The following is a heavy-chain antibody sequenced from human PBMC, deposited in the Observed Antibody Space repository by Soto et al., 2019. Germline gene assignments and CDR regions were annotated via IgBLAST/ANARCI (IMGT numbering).Heavy chain of an antibody. D-gene: IGHD3-3*01. Sequence: GGSLRLSCAASGFTFSSYAMSWVRQAPGKGLEWVSAISGSGGSTYYADSVKGRFTISRDNSKNTLYLQMNSLRAEDTAVYYCAKRAGIYDFWSGYSLSYFDYWGQGTLVTVS. CDR3: AKRAGIYDFWSGYSLSYFDY. CDR1: GFTFSSYA. V-gene: IGHV3-23*01. CDR2: ISGSGGST. J-gene: IGHJ4*01.